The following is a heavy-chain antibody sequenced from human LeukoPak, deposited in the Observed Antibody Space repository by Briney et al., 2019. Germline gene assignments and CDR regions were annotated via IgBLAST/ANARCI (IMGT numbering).Heavy chain of an antibody. J-gene: IGHJ4*02. V-gene: IGHV3-15*01. CDR2: IKSKTDGGTT. D-gene: IGHD3-3*01. CDR3: TTGFLEWLSPFDY. Sequence: PGGSLRLSCAASGFTFSNAWMSWVRQAPGKGLEWVGRIKSKTDGGTTDYAAPVKGRFTISRDDSKNTLYLQMNSLKTEDTAVYYCTTGFLEWLSPFDYWGQGTLVTVSS. CDR1: GFTFSNAW.